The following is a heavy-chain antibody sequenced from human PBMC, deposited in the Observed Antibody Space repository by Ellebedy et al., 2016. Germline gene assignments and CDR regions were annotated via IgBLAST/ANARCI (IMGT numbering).Heavy chain of an antibody. Sequence: GESLKISCSASGFTFSSYAMHWVRQAPGKGLEYVSAISSNGGSTYYADSVKGRFTISRDNSKNTLYLQMNSLRAEATAVYYCARVMTTGRYFDWLLYGAFDIWGQGTTVTVSS. J-gene: IGHJ3*02. V-gene: IGHV3-64*04. CDR1: GFTFSSYA. CDR3: ARVMTTGRYFDWLLYGAFDI. CDR2: ISSNGGST. D-gene: IGHD3-9*01.